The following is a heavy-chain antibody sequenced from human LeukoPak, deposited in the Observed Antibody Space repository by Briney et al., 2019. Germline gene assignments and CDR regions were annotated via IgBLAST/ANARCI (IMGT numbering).Heavy chain of an antibody. D-gene: IGHD2-8*01. CDR3: SRENGAFSPFGF. V-gene: IGHV4-4*02. CDR1: GGSITTTNW. J-gene: IGHJ4*02. Sequence: SETLSLTRGVSGGSITTTNWWSWVRQPPGQGLEWIGEISLTGFTNYNPSLDSRVTMSLDQPKNQLSLNLSSVTAADTAIYYCSRENGAFSPFGFWGQGTLVTVPS. CDR2: ISLTGFT.